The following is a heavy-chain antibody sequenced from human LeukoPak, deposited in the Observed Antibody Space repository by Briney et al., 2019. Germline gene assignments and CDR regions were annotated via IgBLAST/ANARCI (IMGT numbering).Heavy chain of an antibody. CDR2: ISAYNGNT. D-gene: IGHD3-22*01. CDR3: ARDYYDSSGYPIDY. Sequence: EASVKVSCTASGYTFTSYGMSWVRQAPGQGLEWMGWISAYNGNTNYAQKLQGRVTMTTDTSTSTAYMELRSLRSDDTAVYYCARDYYDSSGYPIDYWGQGTLVTVSS. CDR1: GYTFTSYG. V-gene: IGHV1-18*01. J-gene: IGHJ4*02.